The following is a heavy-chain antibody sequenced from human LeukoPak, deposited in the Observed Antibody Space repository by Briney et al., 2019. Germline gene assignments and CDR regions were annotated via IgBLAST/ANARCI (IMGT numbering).Heavy chain of an antibody. CDR3: ARDSGSRGWLIDY. CDR2: IYTSGSP. D-gene: IGHD6-19*01. V-gene: IGHV4-4*07. CDR1: GDSISRYY. Sequence: PSETLSLTCTVSGDSISRYYWNWIRQPAGKALQWIGRIYTSGSPNYNPSLKSRVTMSVDTSKNQFSLKLTSVTAADTAVYYCARDSGSRGWLIDYWGQGTLVTVSS. J-gene: IGHJ4*02.